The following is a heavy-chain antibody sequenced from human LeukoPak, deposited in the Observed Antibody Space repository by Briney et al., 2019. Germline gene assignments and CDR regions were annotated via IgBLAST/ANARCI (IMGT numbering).Heavy chain of an antibody. V-gene: IGHV3-30*02. Sequence: TGGSLRLSCAASGSTFSSYGMHWVRQAPGKGLEWVAFIRYDGGNKYYADSVKGRFTISRDNSKNTLYLQMNSLRAEDTAVYYCAKDRGSSWYGDAFDIWGQGTMVTVSS. D-gene: IGHD6-13*01. CDR3: AKDRGSSWYGDAFDI. CDR2: IRYDGGNK. J-gene: IGHJ3*02. CDR1: GSTFSSYG.